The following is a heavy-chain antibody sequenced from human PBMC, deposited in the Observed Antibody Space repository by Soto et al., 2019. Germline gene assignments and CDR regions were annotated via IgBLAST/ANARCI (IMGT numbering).Heavy chain of an antibody. V-gene: IGHV1-69*13. J-gene: IGHJ3*02. CDR3: ARGRVVTMIVVVQRDAFDI. Sequence: SVKVSCKASGGTFSSYAISWVRQAPGQGLEWMGGIIPIFGTANYAQKFQGRVTITADESTSTAYMELSSLRSEDTAVYYCARGRVVTMIVVVQRDAFDIWGQGTMVTVS. CDR1: GGTFSSYA. CDR2: IIPIFGTA. D-gene: IGHD3-22*01.